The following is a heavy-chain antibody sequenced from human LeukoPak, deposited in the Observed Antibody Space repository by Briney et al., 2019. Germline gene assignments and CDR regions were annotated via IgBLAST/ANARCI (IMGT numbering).Heavy chain of an antibody. J-gene: IGHJ4*02. Sequence: GGSLRLSCAASGFTFSSYGMHWVRQAPGKGLEWVSFIRYDGSNEYYADSVRGRFTISRDNSKNTLYLQMNSLRAEDTAVYYCARGLHFRVYDSSDYYPYWGQGTLVTVSS. V-gene: IGHV3-30*02. D-gene: IGHD3-22*01. CDR1: GFTFSSYG. CDR3: ARGLHFRVYDSSDYYPY. CDR2: IRYDGSNE.